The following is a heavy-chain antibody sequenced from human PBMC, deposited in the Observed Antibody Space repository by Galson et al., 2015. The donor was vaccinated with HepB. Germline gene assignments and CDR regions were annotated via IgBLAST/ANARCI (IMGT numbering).Heavy chain of an antibody. J-gene: IGHJ4*02. CDR3: ARIAGGDCDY. CDR2: IRSKGEGGTM. Sequence: SLRLSCAVSGLTFSNVWMAWVRQAPGKGLEWIGRIRSKGEGGTMDYAASVEGRFTISRDDSKNTLYLQMNSLQIEDTGVYYCARIAGGDCDYWGQGTLVTVSS. V-gene: IGHV3-15*01. D-gene: IGHD1-26*01. CDR1: GLTFSNVW.